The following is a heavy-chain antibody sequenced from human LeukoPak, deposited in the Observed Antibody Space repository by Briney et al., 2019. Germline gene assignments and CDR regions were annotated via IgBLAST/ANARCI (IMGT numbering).Heavy chain of an antibody. Sequence: ASVKVSCKASGYTFTGYYMHWVRQAPGQGLEWMGWINPNSGGTNYAQKFQGRVTMTRDMSTSTVYMELSSLRSEDTAVYYCARDKTPRHDSSGLHMDVWGKGTTVTVSS. D-gene: IGHD3-22*01. V-gene: IGHV1-2*02. CDR1: GYTFTGYY. CDR3: ARDKTPRHDSSGLHMDV. J-gene: IGHJ6*03. CDR2: INPNSGGT.